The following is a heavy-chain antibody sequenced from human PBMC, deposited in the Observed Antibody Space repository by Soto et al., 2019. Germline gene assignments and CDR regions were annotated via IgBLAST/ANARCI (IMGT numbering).Heavy chain of an antibody. CDR3: AKWRGAGSDY. CDR2: VNGDGSEK. CDR1: GFTFSSYY. D-gene: IGHD1-26*01. V-gene: IGHV3-7*01. Sequence: GGSLRLSCAASGFTFSSYYMSWVRQAQGKGLEWVANVNGDGSEKYYVDSVKGRFTVSRDNAKNSLYLQMNSLRAEDTAVYYCAKWRGAGSDYWGQGTLVTVSS. J-gene: IGHJ4*02.